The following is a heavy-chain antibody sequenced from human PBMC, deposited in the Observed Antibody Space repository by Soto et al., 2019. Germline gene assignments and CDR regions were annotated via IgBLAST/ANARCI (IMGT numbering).Heavy chain of an antibody. CDR3: ARGSLYGSEIGGFPIDY. CDR2: ISYDGSKS. V-gene: IGHV3-30-3*01. Sequence: QVQLVESGGGVVEPGRSLRLSCPGSGFTFNNHPMPSVRQAPGKGLEWVAVISYDGSKSHYADSVKRRFILSRDHSKNTLSLQMNSLRAEDSAVYYCARGSLYGSEIGGFPIDYWGQGTLVTVSS. J-gene: IGHJ4*02. CDR1: GFTFNNHP. D-gene: IGHD3-10*01.